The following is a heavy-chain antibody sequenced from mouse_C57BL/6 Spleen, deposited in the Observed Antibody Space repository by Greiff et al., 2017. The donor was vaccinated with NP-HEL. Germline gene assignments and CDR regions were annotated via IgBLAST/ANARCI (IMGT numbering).Heavy chain of an antibody. CDR1: GFTFSSYA. J-gene: IGHJ3*01. Sequence: EVQVVESGGGLVKPGGSLKLSCAASGFTFSSYAMSWVRQTPEKRLEWVATISDGGSYTYYPDNVKGRFTISRDNAKNNLYLQMSHLKSEDTAMYDCARDDYDWFAYWGQGTLVTVSA. V-gene: IGHV5-4*01. CDR3: ARDDYDWFAY. D-gene: IGHD2-4*01. CDR2: ISDGGSYT.